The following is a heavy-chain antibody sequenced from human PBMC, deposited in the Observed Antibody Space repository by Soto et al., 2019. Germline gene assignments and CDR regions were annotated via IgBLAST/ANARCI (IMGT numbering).Heavy chain of an antibody. J-gene: IGHJ5*02. CDR1: GYSFSTYA. CDR2: ISAGGGSP. V-gene: IGHV3-23*01. D-gene: IGHD6-6*01. CDR3: VKHAEYQLVSWFDP. Sequence: EVQLLESGGGLVQPGGSLRLSCAACGYSFSTYAMSWVRQAPGKGLEWVSGISAGGGSPFIADSVKGRFIISRDNAKDTLYLQMNSLTGEDTAIYYCVKHAEYQLVSWFDPWGQGTLVTVSS.